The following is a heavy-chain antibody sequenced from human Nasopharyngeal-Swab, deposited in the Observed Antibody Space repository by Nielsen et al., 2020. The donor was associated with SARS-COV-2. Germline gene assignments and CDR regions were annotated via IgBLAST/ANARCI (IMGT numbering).Heavy chain of an antibody. Sequence: ASVKVSCKASGYTFTRYAMHWVRQAPGQRLEWMGWINAGNGNTKYSQKFQGRVTITRDTSASTAYMELSSLRSEDTAVYYCARGSTLSSTNDYWGQGTLVTVSS. J-gene: IGHJ4*02. D-gene: IGHD2-2*01. CDR2: INAGNGNT. CDR3: ARGSTLSSTNDY. CDR1: GYTFTRYA. V-gene: IGHV1-3*01.